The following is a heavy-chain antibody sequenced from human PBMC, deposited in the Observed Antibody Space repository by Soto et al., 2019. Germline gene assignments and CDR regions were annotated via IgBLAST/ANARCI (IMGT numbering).Heavy chain of an antibody. D-gene: IGHD1-20*01. CDR2: IDPSDSQT. J-gene: IGHJ3*01. V-gene: IGHV5-10-1*01. Sequence: PGESLKISCKGSGYRFTSYWISWVRQMPGKGLEWMGRIDPSDSQTDYSPSFKGHVTISSDKSTSTAYLQWTSLKASDTAIYYCAGSGGITAIGSAFDVWGQGTKVTV. CDR3: AGSGGITAIGSAFDV. CDR1: GYRFTSYW.